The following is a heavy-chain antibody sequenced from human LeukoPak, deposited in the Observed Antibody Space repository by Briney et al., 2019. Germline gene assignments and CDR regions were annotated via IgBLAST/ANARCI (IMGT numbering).Heavy chain of an antibody. V-gene: IGHV3-33*06. J-gene: IGHJ4*02. D-gene: IGHD4-11*01. CDR1: KFTFSHYG. CDR3: AKDAERGFDYSNSLEK. CDR2: IWNDGSSQ. Sequence: PGGSLRLSCAASKFTFSHYGMHWVRQAPGKGLEWVAVIWNDGSSQYYADSVTGRFTGSRDNSQKTLYLQMNSLRPEDTAVYYCAKDAERGFDYSNSLEKWGQGTLVTVSS.